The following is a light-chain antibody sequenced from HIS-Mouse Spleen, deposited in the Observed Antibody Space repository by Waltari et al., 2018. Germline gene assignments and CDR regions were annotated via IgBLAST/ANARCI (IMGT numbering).Light chain of an antibody. Sequence: AIQFTQSPSSRSASVGDRVPIPCRASQGISSALAWYQQKPGKAPQLLIYDASSLESGVPSRFSGSGSGTDFTLTISSLQPEDFATYYCQQFNSYPRTFGGGTKVEIK. J-gene: IGKJ4*01. CDR1: QGISSA. CDR2: DAS. V-gene: IGKV1-13*02. CDR3: QQFNSYPRT.